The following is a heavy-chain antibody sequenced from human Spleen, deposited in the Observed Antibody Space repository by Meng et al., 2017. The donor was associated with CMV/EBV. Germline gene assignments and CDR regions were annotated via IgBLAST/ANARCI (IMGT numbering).Heavy chain of an antibody. CDR1: GDSVSSNSVA. CDR3: ARHNGGTYRFDC. D-gene: IGHD1-26*01. Sequence: HVQLQLSGPGLVKPSQTLSLPCVSSGDSVSSNSVAWAWIRQSPSRGLEWLGRTYYRSKWYNDYAMFVKSRITISQDTSKNQFSLQLNSVTPEDTAVYYCARHNGGTYRFDCWGQGTLVTVSS. CDR2: TYYRSKWYN. V-gene: IGHV6-1*01. J-gene: IGHJ4*02.